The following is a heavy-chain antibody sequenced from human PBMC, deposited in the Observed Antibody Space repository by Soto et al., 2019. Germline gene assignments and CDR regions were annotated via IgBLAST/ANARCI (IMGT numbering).Heavy chain of an antibody. CDR3: VKDLETSGIAFDY. CDR1: GFTFSSYA. CDR2: ISGSGGST. D-gene: IGHD6-13*01. J-gene: IGHJ4*02. Sequence: PEGSLRLSCAASGFTFSSYAMSWVRQAPGKGLEWVSAISGSGGSTYYADSVKGRFTISRDNSKNTLYLQMNSLRAEDTAVYYCVKDLETSGIAFDYWGQXTLVTVSS. V-gene: IGHV3-23*01.